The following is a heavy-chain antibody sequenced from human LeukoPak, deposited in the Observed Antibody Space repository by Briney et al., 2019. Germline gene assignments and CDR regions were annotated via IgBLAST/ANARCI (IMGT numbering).Heavy chain of an antibody. CDR1: GYTFTSYG. V-gene: IGHV1-18*01. CDR3: ARLKRPVVVVPHPFFDY. Sequence: ASVKVSCKASGYTFTSYGISWVRQAPGQGLEWMGWISAYNGNTNYAQKLQGRVTMTTDTSTSTAYMELRSLRSDDTAVYYCARLKRPVVVVPHPFFDYWGQGTLVTVSS. CDR2: ISAYNGNT. D-gene: IGHD2-2*01. J-gene: IGHJ4*02.